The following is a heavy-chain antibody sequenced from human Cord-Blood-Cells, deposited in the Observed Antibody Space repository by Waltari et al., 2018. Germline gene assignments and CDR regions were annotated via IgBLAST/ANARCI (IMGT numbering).Heavy chain of an antibody. V-gene: IGHV1-69*09. D-gene: IGHD5-12*01. Sequence: QVQLVQSGAEVKKPGSSVKVSCKASGGTFSSYAISWVRQAPGQGLEGMGRISPIPGIANYAQKFPGRVTSTADKSTSTAYMERSSLRAEDTAVYYCARVKSGYDYYYYYMDVWGKGTTVTVSS. CDR2: ISPIPGIA. CDR3: ARVKSGYDYYYYYMDV. J-gene: IGHJ6*03. CDR1: GGTFSSYA.